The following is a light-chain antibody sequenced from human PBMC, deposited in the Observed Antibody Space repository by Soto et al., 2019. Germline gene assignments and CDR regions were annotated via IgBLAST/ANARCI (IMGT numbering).Light chain of an antibody. Sequence: DIQMTQSPSTLSASVGDRVTITCRASQSISSWLAWYQQKPGKAPKLLIYKASSLESGVPSRFSGSGSGTDFTLTIISLQPDDFATYYCQQYNSYSWTFGQGTKVDIK. J-gene: IGKJ1*01. CDR1: QSISSW. CDR3: QQYNSYSWT. V-gene: IGKV1-5*03. CDR2: KAS.